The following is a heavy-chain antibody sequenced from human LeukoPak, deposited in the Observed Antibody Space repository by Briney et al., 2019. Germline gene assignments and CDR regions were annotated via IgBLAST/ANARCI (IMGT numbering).Heavy chain of an antibody. CDR1: GFTFSSYG. Sequence: GGSLRLSCAASGFTFSSYGMHWVRQAPGKGLEWVAFIRYDGSNKYYADSVKGRFTISRDNSKNTLYLQMNSLRAEDTAVYYCAKDGCSTSCYSGSHHWGQGTLVTVSS. V-gene: IGHV3-30*02. J-gene: IGHJ5*02. D-gene: IGHD2-2*02. CDR2: IRYDGSNK. CDR3: AKDGCSTSCYSGSHH.